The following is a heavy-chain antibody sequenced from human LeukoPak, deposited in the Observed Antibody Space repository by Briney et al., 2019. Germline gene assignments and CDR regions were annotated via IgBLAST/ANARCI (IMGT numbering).Heavy chain of an antibody. Sequence: SETLSLTCTVSGGSISSSSYYWGWIRQPPGKGLEWIGSIYYSGSTYYNPSLKSRVTISVDTSKNQFSLKLSSVTAADTAVYYCARRGRPGIAAAGTLGYWGQGTLVTVSS. CDR3: ARRGRPGIAAAGTLGY. V-gene: IGHV4-39*01. CDR2: IYYSGST. CDR1: GGSISSSSYY. D-gene: IGHD6-13*01. J-gene: IGHJ4*02.